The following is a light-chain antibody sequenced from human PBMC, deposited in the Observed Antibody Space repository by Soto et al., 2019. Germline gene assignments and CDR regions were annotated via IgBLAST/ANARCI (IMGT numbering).Light chain of an antibody. CDR1: QSISSY. CDR3: QPGYGTPRP. Sequence: DIQMIQSQSSLSASVGDRVTITCRASQSISSYLNWYQQKQGKAPKLLIYAASSLQSGVPSRFSGSGSGTDFTLTISSLQPEDFAIYYWQPGYGTPRPFGQGTRVDIK. V-gene: IGKV1-39*01. J-gene: IGKJ1*01. CDR2: AAS.